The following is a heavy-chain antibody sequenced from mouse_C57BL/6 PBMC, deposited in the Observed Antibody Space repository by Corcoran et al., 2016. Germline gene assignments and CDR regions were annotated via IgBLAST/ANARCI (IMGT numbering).Heavy chain of an antibody. CDR2: IDPANGNT. J-gene: IGHJ3*01. D-gene: IGHD2-12*01. CDR1: GFNTKNTY. Sequence: EVQLQQSVAELVRPGASVKLSCTASGFNTKNTYMHGMKQRPEQGLEWSGRIDPANGNTKYATKFQGKATITADTSSNTAYLQISSLTSEDTAIYYCARGDDGRAVAYWGQGTLVTVSA. CDR3: ARGDDGRAVAY. V-gene: IGHV14-3*01.